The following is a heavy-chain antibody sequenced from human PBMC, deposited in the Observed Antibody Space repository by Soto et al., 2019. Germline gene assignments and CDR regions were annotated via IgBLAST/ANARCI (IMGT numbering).Heavy chain of an antibody. CDR2: INGDGSST. Sequence: EVPLVESGGCLVQPGGSLRVSCAASGFTFSPYWMHWVRQAPGKGLVWVSRINGDGSSTTYADSVKVRFTISRDNAKNTLYLQMNSLRAEDRAVYYCAVIPRPGDGIDIWGQGTTVTVSS. J-gene: IGHJ3*02. CDR1: GFTFSPYW. V-gene: IGHV3-74*01. D-gene: IGHD3-22*01. CDR3: AVIPRPGDGIDI.